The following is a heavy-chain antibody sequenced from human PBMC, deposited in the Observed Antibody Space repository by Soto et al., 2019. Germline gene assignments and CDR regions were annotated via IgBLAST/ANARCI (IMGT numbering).Heavy chain of an antibody. J-gene: IGHJ4*02. Sequence: EVQLLESGGGLVQRGGSQRLSCAASGFTFTSYVMSWVRQAPGKGLEWVAGISGGGSTAFYADSVKGRFTISRDNVKNTVVLQMDSLRAEDTAIYYCAKDSNKYSSSLRGRYFDYWGQGTLVTVSS. CDR1: GFTFTSYV. V-gene: IGHV3-23*01. D-gene: IGHD3-22*01. CDR2: ISGGGSTA. CDR3: AKDSNKYSSSLRGRYFDY.